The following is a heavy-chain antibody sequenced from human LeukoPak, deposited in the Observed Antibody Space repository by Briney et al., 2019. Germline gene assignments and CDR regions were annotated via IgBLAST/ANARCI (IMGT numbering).Heavy chain of an antibody. J-gene: IGHJ4*02. Sequence: GGSLRLSCAASGFTFSSYAMHWVRQAPGKGLEWVAVISSDGSNKYYADSMKGRFTISRDNAKNSLYLQMNGLRAEDTAVYYCARVSAHAGIAVAASDYWGQGTLVTVSS. CDR3: ARVSAHAGIAVAASDY. CDR2: ISSDGSNK. D-gene: IGHD6-19*01. V-gene: IGHV3-30*04. CDR1: GFTFSSYA.